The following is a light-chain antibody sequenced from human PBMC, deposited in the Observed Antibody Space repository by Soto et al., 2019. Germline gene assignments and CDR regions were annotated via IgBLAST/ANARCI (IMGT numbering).Light chain of an antibody. CDR3: SSFTSSFTHV. V-gene: IGLV2-14*03. Sequence: QSVLTXPASASGSPGQSITISCAGSSSDIGGYNYVSWYQQHPGKAPKLMIFDVSNRPSGVSNRFSGSKSGNTASLTISGLRAGDEADYYCSSFTSSFTHVFGTGTKVTVL. J-gene: IGLJ1*01. CDR2: DVS. CDR1: SSDIGGYNY.